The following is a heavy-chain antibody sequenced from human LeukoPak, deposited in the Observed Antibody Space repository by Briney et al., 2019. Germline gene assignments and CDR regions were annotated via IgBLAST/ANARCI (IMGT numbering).Heavy chain of an antibody. V-gene: IGHV1-2*06. CDR3: ARDGARSEVYYDSSGPPPIDY. D-gene: IGHD3-22*01. CDR1: GYTFTDYY. Sequence: ASVKVSCKASGYTFTDYYMHWVRQAPGQGLEWMGRINPNSGGTNYAQKFQGRVTMTTDTSTSTAYMELRSLRSDDTAVYYCARDGARSEVYYDSSGPPPIDYWGQGTLVTVSS. CDR2: INPNSGGT. J-gene: IGHJ4*02.